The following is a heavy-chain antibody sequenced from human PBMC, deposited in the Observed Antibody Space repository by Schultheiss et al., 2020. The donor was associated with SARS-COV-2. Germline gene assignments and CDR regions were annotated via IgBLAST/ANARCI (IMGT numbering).Heavy chain of an antibody. V-gene: IGHV3-48*01. Sequence: GGSLRLSCAASGFTFSSYSMNWVRQAPGKGLEWVSYISSSSSTIYYADSVKGRFTISRDNAKNSLYLQMNSLRAEDTAVYYCARDGGFRGYYFDYWGQGTLVTVSS. J-gene: IGHJ4*02. CDR3: ARDGGFRGYYFDY. CDR2: ISSSSSTI. CDR1: GFTFSSYS. D-gene: IGHD3-16*01.